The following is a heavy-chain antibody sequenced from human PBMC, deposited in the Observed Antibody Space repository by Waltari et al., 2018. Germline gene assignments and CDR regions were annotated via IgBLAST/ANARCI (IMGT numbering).Heavy chain of an antibody. J-gene: IGHJ6*02. Sequence: EVQLVESGGGLVQPGGSLRLSCAASGFTVSSNYMRWVRQAPGEGVEWVSVIYSGGSTYYADSVKGLFTISRDKSKNTLYLQMNSLRAEDTAVYYCARGPPLYGMDVWGQGTTVTVSS. CDR3: ARGPPLYGMDV. CDR1: GFTVSSNY. CDR2: IYSGGST. V-gene: IGHV3-66*02.